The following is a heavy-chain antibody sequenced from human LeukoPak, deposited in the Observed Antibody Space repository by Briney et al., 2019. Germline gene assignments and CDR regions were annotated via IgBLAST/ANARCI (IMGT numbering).Heavy chain of an antibody. J-gene: IGHJ3*01. V-gene: IGHV3-30-3*01. CDR3: AKARHCTTATCASAAFDA. CDR1: GFTFNMHA. D-gene: IGHD2-8*01. CDR2: ISNDGSDE. Sequence: PGGSLRLSCAASGFTFNMHAMHWVRQAPGKGLEWVAVISNDGSDEYYAYSVRGRFPISRDNLQNTVFLQMNNLRPEDTAVYYCAKARHCTTATCASAAFDAWGQGTMVTVSS.